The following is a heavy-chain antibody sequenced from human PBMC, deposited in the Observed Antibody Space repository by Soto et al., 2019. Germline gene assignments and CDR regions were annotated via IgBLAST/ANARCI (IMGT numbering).Heavy chain of an antibody. D-gene: IGHD6-19*01. CDR2: IYYSGST. CDR1: GGSVSSGSYY. Sequence: KPSETLSLTCTVSGGSVSSGSYYWSWIRQPPGKGLEWIGDIYYSGSTNYNPSLKSRVTISVDTSKDQFSLKLSSVTAADTAVYFCAGARIAVVGGRFDTWGQGTLV. V-gene: IGHV4-61*01. CDR3: AGARIAVVGGRFDT. J-gene: IGHJ5*01.